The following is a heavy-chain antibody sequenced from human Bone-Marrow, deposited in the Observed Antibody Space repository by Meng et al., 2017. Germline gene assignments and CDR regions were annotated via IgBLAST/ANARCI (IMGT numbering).Heavy chain of an antibody. V-gene: IGHV1-2*02. D-gene: IGHD6-13*01. Sequence: ASVKVSCKASGYTFTSYYMHWVRQAPGQGLEWMGWINPNSGGTNYAQKFQGRVTMTRDTSISTAYMELSRLRSDDTAVYYCARGRKPLPLSTGIAAAGANYYFDYWGQGKLVDVAS. CDR3: ARGRKPLPLSTGIAAAGANYYFDY. CDR1: GYTFTSYY. J-gene: IGHJ4*02. CDR2: INPNSGGT.